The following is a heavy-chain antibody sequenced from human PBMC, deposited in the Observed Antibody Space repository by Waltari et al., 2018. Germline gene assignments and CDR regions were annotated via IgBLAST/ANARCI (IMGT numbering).Heavy chain of an antibody. CDR3: ARQSPGIAVAGEDY. CDR2: IYYSGST. V-gene: IGHV4-59*08. Sequence: QVQLQESGPGLVKPSETLSLTCTVSGGSISSHYWSWIRQAPGKGLEWIGYIYYSGSTYYNASLKSRVTGAVDTSKNQFSLKLSAVTAADTAVYYCARQSPGIAVAGEDYWGQGTLVTVSS. CDR1: GGSISSHY. J-gene: IGHJ4*02. D-gene: IGHD6-19*01.